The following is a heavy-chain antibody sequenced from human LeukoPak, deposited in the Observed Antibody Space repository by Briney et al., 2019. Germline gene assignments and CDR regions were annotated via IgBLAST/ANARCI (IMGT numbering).Heavy chain of an antibody. CDR2: IRYDGSNK. D-gene: IGHD3-22*01. CDR1: GFTFSSYG. J-gene: IGHJ4*02. V-gene: IGHV3-30*02. Sequence: QPGGSLRLSCAASGFTFSSYGMHWVRKAPGKGLEWVAFIRYDGSNKYYADSVKGRFTISRDNSKNTLYLQMNSLRAEDTAVYYCAKKTGDSSGYYRRYYFDYWGQGTLVTVSS. CDR3: AKKTGDSSGYYRRYYFDY.